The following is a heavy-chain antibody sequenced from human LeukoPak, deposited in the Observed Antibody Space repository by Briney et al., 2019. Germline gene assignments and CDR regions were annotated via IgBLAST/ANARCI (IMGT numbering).Heavy chain of an antibody. CDR2: MNPNSGNT. Sequence: GASVKVSCKASGYTFTSYGINWVRQATGQGLEWMGWMNPNSGNTGYAQKFQGRVTITRNTSISTAYMELSSLRSEDTAVYYCARGFSLTISSAFDIWGQGTMVTVSS. CDR1: GYTFTSYG. J-gene: IGHJ3*02. CDR3: ARGFSLTISSAFDI. D-gene: IGHD3-3*01. V-gene: IGHV1-8*03.